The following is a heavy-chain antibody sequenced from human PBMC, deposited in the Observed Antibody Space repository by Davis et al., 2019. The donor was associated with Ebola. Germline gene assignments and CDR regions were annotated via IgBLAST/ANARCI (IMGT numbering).Heavy chain of an antibody. D-gene: IGHD3-3*01. CDR1: GGTFTSYG. CDR2: ISAYNGNT. J-gene: IGHJ6*02. V-gene: IGHV1-18*01. Sequence: AASVKVSCKASGGTFTSYGISWVRQAPGQGLEWMGWISAYNGNTNYAQKLQGRVTMTTDTSTSTAYMELRSLRSEDTAVYYCATFSLLEWLSEQGEDYYYYGMDVWGQGTTVTVSS. CDR3: ATFSLLEWLSEQGEDYYYYGMDV.